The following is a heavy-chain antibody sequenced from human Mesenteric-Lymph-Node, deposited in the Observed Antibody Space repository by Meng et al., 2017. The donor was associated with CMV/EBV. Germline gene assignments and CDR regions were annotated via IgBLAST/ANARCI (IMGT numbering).Heavy chain of an antibody. Sequence: PGNTSGYPFTTHAIIWVRQAPGQGLEWMGWIRAHNGDISYAQKFQGRFTVSIDTSTNTAYMELRSLRSDDTAVYYCARGEGKEYFDFWGQGTLVTVSS. J-gene: IGHJ4*02. CDR3: ARGEGKEYFDF. V-gene: IGHV1-18*01. CDR1: GYPFTTHA. CDR2: IRAHNGDI.